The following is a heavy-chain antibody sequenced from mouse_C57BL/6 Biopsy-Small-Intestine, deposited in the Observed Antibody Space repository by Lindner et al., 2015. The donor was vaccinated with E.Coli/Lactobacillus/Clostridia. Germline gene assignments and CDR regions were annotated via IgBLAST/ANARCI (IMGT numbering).Heavy chain of an antibody. J-gene: IGHJ3*01. CDR2: IDPENGNT. CDR1: GFNIKDDY. Sequence: QLQESGAELVRPGASVKLSCTASGFNIKDDYMHWVKQRPEQGLEWIGWIDPENGNTEYASKFQGKATVTADTSSNTAYLQLSSLTSEDTAVYYCTSSSGYVGFAYWGQGTLVTVSA. D-gene: IGHD3-2*02. CDR3: TSSSGYVGFAY. V-gene: IGHV14-4*01.